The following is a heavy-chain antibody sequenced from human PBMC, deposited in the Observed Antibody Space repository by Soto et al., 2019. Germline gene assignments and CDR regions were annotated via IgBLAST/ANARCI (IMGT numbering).Heavy chain of an antibody. V-gene: IGHV4-39*01. CDR3: ARHKSGSDWLDP. Sequence: LTCTVSGGSISDISYCWGWIRQPPGKGLQWIGCMFYSGATYYNPSLKNRVTLSVDTSNNEFSLKLVSVTAPDTAVYYCARHKSGSDWLDPWGQGTLVTVSS. CDR2: MFYSGAT. D-gene: IGHD2-15*01. J-gene: IGHJ5*02. CDR1: GGSISDISYC.